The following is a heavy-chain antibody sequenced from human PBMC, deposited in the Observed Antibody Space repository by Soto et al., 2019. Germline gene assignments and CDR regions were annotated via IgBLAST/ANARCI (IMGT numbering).Heavy chain of an antibody. D-gene: IGHD6-25*01. J-gene: IGHJ6*02. Sequence: SVKVSCKASGGTFSSYAISWVRQAPGQGLEWMGGVIPIFGTANYAQKFQGRVTITADESTSTAYMELSSLRSEDTAVYYCARSRDYLPPYYYGMDVWGQGTTVTVSS. CDR2: VIPIFGTA. V-gene: IGHV1-69*13. CDR3: ARSRDYLPPYYYGMDV. CDR1: GGTFSSYA.